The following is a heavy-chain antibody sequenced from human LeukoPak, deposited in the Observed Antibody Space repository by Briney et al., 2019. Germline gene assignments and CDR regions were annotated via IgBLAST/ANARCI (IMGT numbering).Heavy chain of an antibody. CDR1: GRTFTSYA. V-gene: IGHV1-69*04. Sequence: GASVELSCKASGRTFTSYAISWVRQAPGQGLEWMGRIIPILGIANYAQKFQRRVTITADKSTSTAYMELSSLRSEDTAVYYCAKGAGSSSWYYYYGMDVWGQGTTVTVSS. CDR3: AKGAGSSSWYYYYGMDV. D-gene: IGHD6-13*01. CDR2: IIPILGIA. J-gene: IGHJ6*02.